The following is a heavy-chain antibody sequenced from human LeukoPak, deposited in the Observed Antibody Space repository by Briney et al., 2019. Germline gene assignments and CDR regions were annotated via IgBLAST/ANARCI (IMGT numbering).Heavy chain of an antibody. Sequence: GESLKISCKGSGYSFTSYWIGWVRQMPGKGLEWMGIINPGDSDTRYSPSFQGQVTISADKSISTAYLQWSSLKASDTAMYYCARAYYSTDNWFDPWGQGTLVTVSS. V-gene: IGHV5-51*01. J-gene: IGHJ5*02. CDR2: INPGDSDT. D-gene: IGHD3-10*01. CDR1: GYSFTSYW. CDR3: ARAYYSTDNWFDP.